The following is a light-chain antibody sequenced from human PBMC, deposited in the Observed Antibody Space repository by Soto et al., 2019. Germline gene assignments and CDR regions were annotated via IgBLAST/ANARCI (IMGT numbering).Light chain of an antibody. CDR2: AAS. J-gene: IGKJ5*01. Sequence: DIQMTQPPSSPSASVGDREITTCPASQTISSHLNWYQQKPGKAPNLLVYAASSLQSGVPSRFTGSGSGTDFTLTISSLQPEDFATYFCQQSYTTPITFGQGTRLEIK. CDR1: QTISSH. CDR3: QQSYTTPIT. V-gene: IGKV1-39*01.